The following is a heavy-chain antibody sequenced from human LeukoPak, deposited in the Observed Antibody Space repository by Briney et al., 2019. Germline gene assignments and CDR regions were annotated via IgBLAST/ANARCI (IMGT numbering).Heavy chain of an antibody. CDR2: MNPNSGNT. D-gene: IGHD6-13*01. Sequence: ASVKVSCKASGYTFTNYDINWVRQATGQGLEWMGWMNPNSGNTGYAQKFQGRVTVTRDTSISTAYMELSSLRSEDTAVYYCARPQGIAAAGTHQNWFDPWGQGTLVTVSS. V-gene: IGHV1-8*01. CDR3: ARPQGIAAAGTHQNWFDP. CDR1: GYTFTNYD. J-gene: IGHJ5*02.